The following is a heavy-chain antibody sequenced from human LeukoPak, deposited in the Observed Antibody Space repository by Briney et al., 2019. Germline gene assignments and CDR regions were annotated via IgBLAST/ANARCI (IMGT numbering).Heavy chain of an antibody. D-gene: IGHD4-17*01. CDR2: TYYRSKWYN. CDR1: GDSVSSNSAA. CDR3: AREGLRSYYYYYGMDV. Sequence: SQTLSLTCAISGDSVSSNSAAWNWIRQSPSRGLGWLGRTYYRSKWYNDYAVSVKSRITINPDTSKNQFPLQLNSVTPEDTAVYYCAREGLRSYYYYYGMDVWGQGTTVTVSS. V-gene: IGHV6-1*01. J-gene: IGHJ6*02.